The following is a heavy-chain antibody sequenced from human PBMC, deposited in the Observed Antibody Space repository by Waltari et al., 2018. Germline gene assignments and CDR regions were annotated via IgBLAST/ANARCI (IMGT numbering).Heavy chain of an antibody. CDR3: ATVGEGTSGYYHY. CDR1: GITVRNSH. V-gene: IGHV3-53*02. J-gene: IGHJ4*02. D-gene: IGHD5-18*01. CDR2: IFGDVRT. Sequence: EVQLIETGGGLIQPGGSLTLSCAASGITVRNSHMSWVRQAPGKGLGWVSDIFGDVRTSYAEAVRGRFTISTDTSKNTLYLQMSSLTVEDTATYYCATVGEGTSGYYHYWGQGTLVTVSS.